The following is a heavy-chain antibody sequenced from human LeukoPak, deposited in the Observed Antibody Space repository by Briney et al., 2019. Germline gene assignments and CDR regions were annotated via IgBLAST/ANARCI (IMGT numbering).Heavy chain of an antibody. CDR2: INPNSGGT. CDR3: AREVKAFDI. CDR1: GYTFTAYY. J-gene: IGHJ3*02. Sequence: ASVKVSFKASGYTFTAYYMHWVRQAPGQGLEWMGWINPNSGGTNYAQKFQGRVTMTRDTSISTAYMELSRLTSDYTAVYYCAREVKAFDIWGQGTVVTVSS. V-gene: IGHV1-2*02.